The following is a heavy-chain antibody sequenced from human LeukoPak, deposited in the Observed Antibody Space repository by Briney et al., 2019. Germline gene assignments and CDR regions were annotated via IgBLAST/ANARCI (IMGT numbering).Heavy chain of an antibody. J-gene: IGHJ4*02. V-gene: IGHV3-21*01. CDR3: ARGVPLRP. CDR2: ISSSSGYI. CDR1: GFTFSSYS. D-gene: IGHD3-10*01. Sequence: GGSLRLSCAASGFTFSSYSMNWVRQAPGKGLEWVSSISSSSGYIYYADSVKGRFTISRDNAKNSLYLQMNSLRAEDTAVYYCARGVPLRPWGQGTLVTVSS.